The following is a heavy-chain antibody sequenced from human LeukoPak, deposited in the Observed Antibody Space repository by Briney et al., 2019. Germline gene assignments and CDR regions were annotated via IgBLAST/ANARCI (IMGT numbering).Heavy chain of an antibody. CDR3: AREQYADLIFDS. V-gene: IGHV4-59*01. Sequence: PETLSLTCTVSGGSISSYYWSWIRQPPGKGLEWIGYIHYSGSTNYNPSLKSRVTISVDTSKNQFSRKLSSVTAADTAVYYCAREQYADLIFDSWGQGTLVTVSS. J-gene: IGHJ4*02. CDR1: GGSISSYY. CDR2: IHYSGST. D-gene: IGHD4-17*01.